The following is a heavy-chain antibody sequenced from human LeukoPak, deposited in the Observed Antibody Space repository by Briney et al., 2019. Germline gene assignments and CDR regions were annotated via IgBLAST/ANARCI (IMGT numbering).Heavy chain of an antibody. Sequence: GASVKVSCKASGGTFSSYAISWVRQAPGQGLEWMGGIIPIFGTANYAQKFQGRVTITADESTSTAYMELSSLRSEDTAVYYCARGGFDGDSIHDAFDIWGQGTMVTVSS. J-gene: IGHJ3*02. CDR2: IIPIFGTA. CDR3: ARGGFDGDSIHDAFDI. V-gene: IGHV1-69*01. CDR1: GGTFSSYA. D-gene: IGHD4-17*01.